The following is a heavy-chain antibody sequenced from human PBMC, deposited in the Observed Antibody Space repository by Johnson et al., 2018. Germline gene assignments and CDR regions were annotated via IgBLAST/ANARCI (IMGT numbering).Heavy chain of an antibody. Sequence: VQLVESGGGLVKPGGSLRLSCAASGFTFSDYYMSWIRQAPGKGLEWVSYISSSGSTIYYADSVKGRFTISRDTSKNTLYLQMNSLSAEDTAVYYWARDGYCSGGGCYSSAFDIWGQGTMVTVSS. J-gene: IGHJ3*02. CDR3: ARDGYCSGGGCYSSAFDI. V-gene: IGHV3-11*04. D-gene: IGHD2-15*01. CDR2: ISSSGSTI. CDR1: GFTFSDYY.